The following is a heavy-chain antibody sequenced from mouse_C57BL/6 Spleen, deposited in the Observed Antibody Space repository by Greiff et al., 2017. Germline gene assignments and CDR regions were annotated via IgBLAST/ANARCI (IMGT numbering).Heavy chain of an antibody. CDR1: GYTFTGYW. Sequence: VQLKESGAELMKPGASVTLSCKATGYTFTGYWIEWVKQRPGHGLEWIGEILPGSGSTNYNEKSKGQATFTADTSSNTAYMQLSSLTTEDSAIYYCARITTVVARGFAYWGQGTLVTVSA. CDR3: ARITTVVARGFAY. CDR2: ILPGSGST. D-gene: IGHD1-1*01. J-gene: IGHJ3*01. V-gene: IGHV1-9*01.